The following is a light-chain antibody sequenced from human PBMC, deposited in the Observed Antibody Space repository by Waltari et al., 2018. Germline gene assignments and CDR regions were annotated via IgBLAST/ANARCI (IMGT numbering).Light chain of an antibody. CDR1: SSDVGSYNL. Sequence: HSALTQPASVSGSPGQSITISCTGTSSDVGSYNLVSWYQQHPDKAPKLMIYEDSERPSGVSNRFSGSKSGNTASLTISGLQAEDEADYYCCSYAGSSTLVFGGGTKLTVL. CDR3: CSYAGSSTLV. CDR2: EDS. V-gene: IGLV2-23*01. J-gene: IGLJ3*02.